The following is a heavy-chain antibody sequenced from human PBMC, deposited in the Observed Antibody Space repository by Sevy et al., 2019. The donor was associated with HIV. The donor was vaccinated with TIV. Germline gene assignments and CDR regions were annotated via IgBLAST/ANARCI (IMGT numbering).Heavy chain of an antibody. CDR2: ISGSGGST. Sequence: GGSLRLSCAASGFTFSSYAMSWVRQAPGKGLEWVSAISGSGGSTYYTDSVKGRFTISRDNSKNTLYLQMNSLRAEDTAVYYCAKGYCSSGSCYIHYWGQGALVTVSS. CDR3: AKGYCSSGSCYIHY. J-gene: IGHJ4*02. V-gene: IGHV3-23*01. CDR1: GFTFSSYA. D-gene: IGHD2-15*01.